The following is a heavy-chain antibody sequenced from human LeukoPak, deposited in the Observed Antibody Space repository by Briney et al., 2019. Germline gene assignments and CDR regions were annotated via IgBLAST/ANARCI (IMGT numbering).Heavy chain of an antibody. J-gene: IGHJ4*02. V-gene: IGHV4-39*07. CDR3: ARDSHAWYGQYYFDF. Sequence: SETLSLTCTVSGGSIIDSSYYWGWIRQPPGKGLEWIGNIYYFGTTLHNPSLKSRVTMSVDTSKNQFSLKLSSVTAAGTAVYYCARDSHAWYGQYYFDFWGQGALVTVSS. CDR2: IYYFGTT. CDR1: GGSIIDSSYY. D-gene: IGHD6-13*01.